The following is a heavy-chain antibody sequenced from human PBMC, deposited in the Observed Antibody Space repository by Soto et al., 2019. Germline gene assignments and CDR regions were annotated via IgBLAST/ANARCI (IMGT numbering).Heavy chain of an antibody. D-gene: IGHD5-18*01. V-gene: IGHV3-33*01. J-gene: IGHJ6*02. CDR2: IWHDGSKK. Sequence: QVHLVESGGGVVQPGRSLRLSCAASGFTFSTYGMHWVRQAPGKGLEWVALIWHDGSKKYFADSVRGRFTISRDNSKNTHYLQMNSLRVEDTAVYYCARDLDTSLGYYYYYGLDVWGQGTTVPVPS. CDR1: GFTFSTYG. CDR3: ARDLDTSLGYYYYYGLDV.